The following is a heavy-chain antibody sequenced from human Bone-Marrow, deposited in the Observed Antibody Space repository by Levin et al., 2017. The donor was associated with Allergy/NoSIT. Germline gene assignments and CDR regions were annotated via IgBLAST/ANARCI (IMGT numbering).Heavy chain of an antibody. J-gene: IGHJ5*02. CDR1: GYSISSGYF. D-gene: IGHD3-3*01. V-gene: IGHV4-38-2*02. Sequence: AGGSLRLSCAVSGYSISSGYFWGWIRQPPGKGLEWIGSIYPSGTTYYNPSLKSRVTISVDTSKNRFSLKLTSVTAADTAVYYCARDQERKTIFGVVIASSVGFDAWGQGILVTVSS. CDR3: ARDQERKTIFGVVIASSVGFDA. CDR2: IYPSGTT.